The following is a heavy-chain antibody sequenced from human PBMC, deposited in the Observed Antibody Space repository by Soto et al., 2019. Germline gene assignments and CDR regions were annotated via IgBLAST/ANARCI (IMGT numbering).Heavy chain of an antibody. D-gene: IGHD6-19*01. J-gene: IGHJ6*02. CDR1: GGSFSGYY. CDR3: ARVRAVAGYYYYYGMDV. Sequence: PSETLSLTCAVYGGSFSGYYWSWIRQPPGKGLEWIGEINHSGSTNYNPSLKSRVTISVDTSKNQFSLKLSSVTAADTAVYYCARVRAVAGYYYYYGMDVWGQGTTVAVSS. V-gene: IGHV4-34*01. CDR2: INHSGST.